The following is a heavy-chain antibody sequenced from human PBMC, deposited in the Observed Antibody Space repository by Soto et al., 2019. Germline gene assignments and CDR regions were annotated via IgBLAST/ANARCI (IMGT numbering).Heavy chain of an antibody. J-gene: IGHJ4*02. CDR2: ISYDGSNK. CDR3: AKDLSDSSGYYFPLDY. V-gene: IGHV3-30*18. CDR1: GFTFSSYG. D-gene: IGHD3-22*01. Sequence: PGGSLRLSCAASGFTFSSYGMHWVRQAPGKGLEWVAVISYDGSNKYYADSVKGRFTISRDNSKNTLYLQMNSLRAEDTAVYYCAKDLSDSSGYYFPLDYWGQGTLVTVSS.